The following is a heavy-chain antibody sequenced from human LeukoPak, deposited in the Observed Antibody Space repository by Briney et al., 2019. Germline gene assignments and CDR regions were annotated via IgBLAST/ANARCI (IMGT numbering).Heavy chain of an antibody. D-gene: IGHD2-21*02. V-gene: IGHV1-58*01. CDR3: AAVRGGDCYSHWDY. Sequence: GTSVKVSCKASGFTFTSSAVQWVRQARGQRLEWIGWIVVGSVNTNYAQKFQERVTITRDMSTSTAYMELSSLRSEDTAVYYCAAVRGGDCYSHWDYWGQGTLVTVSS. CDR1: GFTFTSSA. CDR2: IVVGSVNT. J-gene: IGHJ4*02.